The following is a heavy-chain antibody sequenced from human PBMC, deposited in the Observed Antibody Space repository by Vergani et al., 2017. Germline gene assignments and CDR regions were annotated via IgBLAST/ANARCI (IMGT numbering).Heavy chain of an antibody. J-gene: IGHJ3*02. V-gene: IGHV4-38-2*01. CDR3: ARHSSSSSWWGGVDAFDI. Sequence: QVQLQESGPGLVKPSETLSLTCAVSGYSISSGYYWGWIRQPPGKGLEWIGSIYHRGSTYYNPSLKSRVTISVDTSKNQFSLKLSSVTAADAAVYYCARHSSSSSWWGGVDAFDIWGQGTMVTVSS. CDR2: IYHRGST. CDR1: GYSISSGYY. D-gene: IGHD6-13*01.